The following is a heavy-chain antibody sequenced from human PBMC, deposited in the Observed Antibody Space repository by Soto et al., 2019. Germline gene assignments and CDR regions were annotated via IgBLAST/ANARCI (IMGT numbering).Heavy chain of an antibody. J-gene: IGHJ4*02. CDR1: GFSLSTSEVA. CDR3: AHRRISKTNGGLEY. CDR2: IYWDDDK. Sequence: SGPTLVNPTQTLTLTCTFSGFSLSTSEVAVGWIRQPPGKAPEWLAHIYWDDDKRHSPSLRSRLTITKDTSKNQVVLTMTNMDAVDTATYYCAHRRISKTNGGLEYWGQGTLVTVS. D-gene: IGHD7-27*01. V-gene: IGHV2-5*02.